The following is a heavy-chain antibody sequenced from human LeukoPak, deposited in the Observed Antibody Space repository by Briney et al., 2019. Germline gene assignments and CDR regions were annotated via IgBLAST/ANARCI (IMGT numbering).Heavy chain of an antibody. Sequence: GGSLRLSCAAYGFTLSSHSMNWVRQAPGKGLEWVSSISSSSSYIHSADSVKGRFTISRDNAKNSLYLQMNSLRVEDTAVYYCARDLYDSDAYSSPIDYWGQGTLVTVSS. V-gene: IGHV3-21*01. J-gene: IGHJ4*02. CDR1: GFTLSSHS. D-gene: IGHD3-22*01. CDR3: ARDLYDSDAYSSPIDY. CDR2: ISSSSSYI.